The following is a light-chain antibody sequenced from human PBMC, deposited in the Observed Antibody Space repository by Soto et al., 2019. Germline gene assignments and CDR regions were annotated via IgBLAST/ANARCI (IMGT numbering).Light chain of an antibody. J-gene: IGKJ1*01. CDR1: QSVSSSY. Sequence: EIVFTQSPGTLSLSPGERATLSCRASQSVSSSYLACFQQKPGQAPRLLIYGASTRANGIPARFSGSGSETELTLTISSLQAEDSAVYVCQQYNNWPTWTFGQGTQVDIK. CDR2: GAS. V-gene: IGKV3-15*01. CDR3: QQYNNWPTWT.